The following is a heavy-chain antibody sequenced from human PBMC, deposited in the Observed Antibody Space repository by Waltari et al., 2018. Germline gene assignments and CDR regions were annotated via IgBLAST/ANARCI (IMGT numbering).Heavy chain of an antibody. V-gene: IGHV4-39*07. D-gene: IGHD2-2*01. J-gene: IGHJ5*01. Sequence: QLHLQESGPGLVKPSETLFLTCTVSGDSISSSSYYCGGIRQPPGKGPQWIGSLYYSGITYYNPSLESRVSMSVDTSKNQLSLMLSAVTAADTAVYYCARDRIPATFRCWFDSWGPGTLVTVSS. CDR2: LYYSGIT. CDR1: GDSISSSSYY. CDR3: ARDRIPATFRCWFDS.